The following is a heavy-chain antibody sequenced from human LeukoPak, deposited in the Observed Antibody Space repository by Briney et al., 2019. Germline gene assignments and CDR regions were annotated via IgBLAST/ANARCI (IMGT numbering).Heavy chain of an antibody. J-gene: IGHJ3*02. V-gene: IGHV4-59*12. Sequence: SETLSLTCTVSGGSISSYYWSWIRQPPGKGLEWIGYIYYSGSTNYNPSLKSRVTISVDTSKNQFSLKLSSVTAADTAVYYCARDAVGSYYDFWSGYQVRAFDIWGQGTMVTVSS. CDR3: ARDAVGSYYDFWSGYQVRAFDI. D-gene: IGHD3-3*01. CDR2: IYYSGST. CDR1: GGSISSYY.